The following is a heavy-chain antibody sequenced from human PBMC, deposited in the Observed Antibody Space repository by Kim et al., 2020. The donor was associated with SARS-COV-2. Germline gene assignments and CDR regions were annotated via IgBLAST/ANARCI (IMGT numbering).Heavy chain of an antibody. CDR1: GDSVSSNSAA. CDR3: AREVILGRIAAASRDFWFGFDP. J-gene: IGHJ5*02. D-gene: IGHD6-13*01. V-gene: IGHV6-1*01. Sequence: SQTLSLTCAISGDSVSSNSAAWNWIRQSPSRGLEWLGRTYYRSKWYNDYAVSVKSRITINPDTSKNQFSLQLNSVTPEDTAVYYCAREVILGRIAAASRDFWFGFDPWGQGTLVTVSS. CDR2: TYYRSKWYN.